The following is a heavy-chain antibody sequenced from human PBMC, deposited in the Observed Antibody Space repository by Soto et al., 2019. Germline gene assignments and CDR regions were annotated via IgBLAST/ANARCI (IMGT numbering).Heavy chain of an antibody. CDR2: ISSSSSYI. CDR1: LLTFSSYS. D-gene: IGHD1-1*01. CDR3: ASWYKVDY. V-gene: IGHV3-21*01. J-gene: IGHJ4*02. Sequence: EVQLVESGGGLVKFLVSRRICGASSLLTFSSYSMNWVRQAPGKGLEWVSSISSSSSYIYYADSVKGRFTISRDNAKNSLYLQMNSLRAEDTAVYYCASWYKVDYWGQGTLVTVSS.